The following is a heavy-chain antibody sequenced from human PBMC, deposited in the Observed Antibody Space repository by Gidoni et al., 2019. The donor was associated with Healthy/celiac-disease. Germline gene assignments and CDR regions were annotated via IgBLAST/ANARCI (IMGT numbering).Heavy chain of an antibody. Sequence: QVQLVQSGAEVTKPGASVKVSCKASGYTFTSYYMHWVRQAPGQGLEWMGIINPSGGSTSYAQKFQGRVTMTRDTSTSTVYMELSSLRSEDTAVYYCARVHSSSWDDFYYYVWTSGAKGPRSPSP. V-gene: IGHV1-46*03. D-gene: IGHD6-13*01. CDR2: INPSGGST. J-gene: IGHJ6*02. CDR1: GYTFTSYY. CDR3: ARVHSSSWDDFYYYVWTS.